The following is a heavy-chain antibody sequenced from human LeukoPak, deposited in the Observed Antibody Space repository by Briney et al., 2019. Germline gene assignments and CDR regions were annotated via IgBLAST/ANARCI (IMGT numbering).Heavy chain of an antibody. CDR2: ISSSSSTI. CDR1: GFTFSSYS. D-gene: IGHD3-10*01. Sequence: GGSLRLSCAASGFTFSSYSMNWVRQAPGKGLEWVSYISSSSSTIYYADSVKGRFTISRDNAKNSLYPQLNSLRAEDTAVYYCARVRGDTESARAGLVDYWGQGTLVTVSS. CDR3: ARVRGDTESARAGLVDY. V-gene: IGHV3-48*01. J-gene: IGHJ4*02.